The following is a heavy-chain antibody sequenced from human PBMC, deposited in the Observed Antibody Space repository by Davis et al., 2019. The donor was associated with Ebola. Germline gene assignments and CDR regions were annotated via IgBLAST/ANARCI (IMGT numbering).Heavy chain of an antibody. V-gene: IGHV3-23*01. Sequence: PGRSLRLSCAASGSTFSSYATSWVRQAPGKGLEWVSTVVASGGATYYAGSVRGRFTISRDNSKNTLYLQMNSLRAEDTAIYYCARAGSSCYSPLDCWGQGTLVTVSS. CDR1: GSTFSSYA. CDR3: ARAGSSCYSPLDC. D-gene: IGHD3-22*01. CDR2: VVASGGAT. J-gene: IGHJ4*02.